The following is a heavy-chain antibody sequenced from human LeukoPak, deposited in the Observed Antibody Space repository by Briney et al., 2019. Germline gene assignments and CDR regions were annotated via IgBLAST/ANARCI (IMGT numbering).Heavy chain of an antibody. CDR3: ARDLRETAMTPAY. J-gene: IGHJ4*02. V-gene: IGHV3-74*01. CDR2: LNSDGSST. Sequence: GGSLRLSCAASGFTFSNYWMHWVRHAPGKGLVWVSRLNSDGSSTNYADSVKGRFTISRDNAKNTLYLQMNSLRAEDTAVYYCARDLRETAMTPAYWGQGTLVTVSS. D-gene: IGHD5-18*01. CDR1: GFTFSNYW.